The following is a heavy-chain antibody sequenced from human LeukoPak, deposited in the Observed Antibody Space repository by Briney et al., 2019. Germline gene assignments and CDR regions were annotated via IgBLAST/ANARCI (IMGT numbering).Heavy chain of an antibody. V-gene: IGHV3-23*01. CDR2: ISGSGGTT. Sequence: GGSLRLSCAASGFTFSRYSMNWVRQAPGKGLEWVSGISGSGGTTYYAGSVKGRFTISRDNSKNTLYLQMSSLRAEDTAIYFCAKSPIVAAGTAMDFDYWGQGTLVTVSS. J-gene: IGHJ4*02. CDR3: AKSPIVAAGTAMDFDY. D-gene: IGHD6-13*01. CDR1: GFTFSRYS.